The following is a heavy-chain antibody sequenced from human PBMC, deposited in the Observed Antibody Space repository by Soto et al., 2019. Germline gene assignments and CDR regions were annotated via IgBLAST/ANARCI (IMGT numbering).Heavy chain of an antibody. CDR3: AKRFTLFGEVKLSPDFDY. V-gene: IGHV3-23*01. J-gene: IGHJ4*02. CDR1: GFTFSSHA. D-gene: IGHD3-3*01. Sequence: EVQLLESGGGLVQPEGSLRLSCAASGFTFSSHAMSWVRQAPGKGLEWVSAISYSGTTTYYAESVKGRFTISRDNSKNTLYLQMNSLRVEDTAXYYCAKRFTLFGEVKLSPDFDYWGQGTLVTVSS. CDR2: ISYSGTTT.